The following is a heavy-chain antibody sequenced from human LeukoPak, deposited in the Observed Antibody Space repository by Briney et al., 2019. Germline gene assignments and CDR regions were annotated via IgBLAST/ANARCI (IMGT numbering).Heavy chain of an antibody. CDR1: GFTFSSYG. Sequence: GGSLRLSCAASGFTFSSYGMHWVRQAPGKGLEWVAVIWYDGSNKYYADSVKGRFTISRDNSKNTLYLQMNSLRAEDTAVYYCAREDYDYVWGSYRYTLDYWGQGTLVTVSS. V-gene: IGHV3-33*01. CDR3: AREDYDYVWGSYRYTLDY. CDR2: IWYDGSNK. J-gene: IGHJ4*02. D-gene: IGHD3-16*02.